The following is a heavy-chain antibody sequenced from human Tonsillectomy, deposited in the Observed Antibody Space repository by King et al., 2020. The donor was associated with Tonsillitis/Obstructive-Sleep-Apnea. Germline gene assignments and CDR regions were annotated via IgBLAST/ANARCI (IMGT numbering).Heavy chain of an antibody. D-gene: IGHD2-2*01. CDR2: INHSGST. CDR1: GGSFSGYY. Sequence: VQLPQWGAGLLKPSETLSLTCAVYGGSFSGYYWSWIRQPPGKGLEWIGEINHSGSTNYNPSLKSRVTISVDTSKNQFSLKLSSVTAADTAVYYCAREGGYCSSTSCYYYYMDVWGKGTTVTVSS. V-gene: IGHV4-34*01. J-gene: IGHJ6*03. CDR3: AREGGYCSSTSCYYYYMDV.